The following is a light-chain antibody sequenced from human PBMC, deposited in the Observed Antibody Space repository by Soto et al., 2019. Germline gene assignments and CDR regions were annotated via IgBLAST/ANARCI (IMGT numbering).Light chain of an antibody. CDR2: GAS. Sequence: EIVLTQSPGTLSLSPGERATLSCRASQSVSSSYLAWYQQKPGQAPRLLIYGASSRATGIPDRFSGSGSGTGFTLTISRLEPEDFAVYYCQQYGSPQWTFGQGTKVDIK. CDR1: QSVSSSY. V-gene: IGKV3-20*01. J-gene: IGKJ1*01. CDR3: QQYGSPQWT.